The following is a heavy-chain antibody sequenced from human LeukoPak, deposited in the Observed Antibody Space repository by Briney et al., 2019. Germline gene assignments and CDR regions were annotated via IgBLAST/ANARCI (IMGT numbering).Heavy chain of an antibody. CDR2: ISSSSSTI. J-gene: IGHJ4*02. CDR1: GFTLSNYN. Sequence: GGSLRLSCAASGFTLSNYNMNWVRQAPGKGLEWVSYISSSSSTIYYADSVEGRFTISRDNAKNSLYLQMNSLRDEDTAVYYCARDLAVAGSFDCWGQGTLVTVSS. D-gene: IGHD6-19*01. CDR3: ARDLAVAGSFDC. V-gene: IGHV3-48*02.